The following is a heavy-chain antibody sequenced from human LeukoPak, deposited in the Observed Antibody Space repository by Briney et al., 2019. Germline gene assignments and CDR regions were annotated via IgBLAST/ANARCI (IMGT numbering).Heavy chain of an antibody. V-gene: IGHV1-46*01. CDR3: ARVVSSGWYYFDY. D-gene: IGHD6-19*01. J-gene: IGHJ4*02. CDR2: INPSGGST. CDR1: GYTFTSYY. Sequence: ASVTVSCKASGYTFTSYYMHWVRQAPGQGLEWMGIINPSGGSTSYAQKFQGRVTMTRDTSTSTVYMELSSLRSEDTAVYCCARVVSSGWYYFDYWGQGTLVTVSS.